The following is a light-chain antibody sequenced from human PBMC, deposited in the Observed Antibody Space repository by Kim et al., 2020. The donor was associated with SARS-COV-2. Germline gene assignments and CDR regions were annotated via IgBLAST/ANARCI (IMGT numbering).Light chain of an antibody. CDR2: RNI. CDR1: NSNNACIT. J-gene: IGLJ3*02. V-gene: IGLV1-44*01. Sequence: VTSPVSAANSNNACITTTWPRHLPEPAPTLLISRNILLPSGVPDRFFGAKSGTSASLAISGLQSEDEADYYCAAWDDSLTGRVFGGGTQLTVL. CDR3: AAWDDSLTGRV.